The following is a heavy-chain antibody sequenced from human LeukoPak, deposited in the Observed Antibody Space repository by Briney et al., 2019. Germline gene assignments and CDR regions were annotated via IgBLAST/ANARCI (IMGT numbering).Heavy chain of an antibody. CDR3: ASHSSGWLYFDY. V-gene: IGHV4-59*08. D-gene: IGHD6-19*01. J-gene: IGHJ4*02. CDR2: IYYSGST. CDR1: GGSIYSYY. Sequence: SETLSLTCTVSGGSIYSYYWSWIRQPPGKGLEWIGYIYYSGSTNYNPSLKSRVTISVDTSKNQFSLKLSSVTAADTAVYYCASHSSGWLYFDYWGQGTLVTVSS.